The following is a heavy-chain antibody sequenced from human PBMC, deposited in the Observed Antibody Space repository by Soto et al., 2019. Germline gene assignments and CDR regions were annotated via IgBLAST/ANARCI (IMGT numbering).Heavy chain of an antibody. Sequence: GGSLRLSCAASGFTFSNNGMSWVRQAPGKGLEWVSTISGTAASTFYADSVKGRFTISRDNSKDTLYVQMNSLRAEDTAVYYCTLTTRDYYYYYGMDVWGQGTTVTVSS. V-gene: IGHV3-23*01. D-gene: IGHD4-4*01. CDR3: TLTTRDYYYYYGMDV. J-gene: IGHJ6*02. CDR1: GFTFSNNG. CDR2: ISGTAAST.